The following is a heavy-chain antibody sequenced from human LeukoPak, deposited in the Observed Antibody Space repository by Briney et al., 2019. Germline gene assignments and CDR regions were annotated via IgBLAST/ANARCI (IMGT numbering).Heavy chain of an antibody. D-gene: IGHD3-3*01. Sequence: GGSLRLSCAASEFTFNNYAMSWFRQAPGKGLEWVSVISASGGSTHYADSVKGRFTISRDNSKNTLYLQMNSLRPEDTAIYYCARSNDFWSGPLRNYYYMDVWGKGTTVTVSS. CDR3: ARSNDFWSGPLRNYYYMDV. J-gene: IGHJ6*03. V-gene: IGHV3-23*01. CDR2: ISASGGST. CDR1: EFTFNNYA.